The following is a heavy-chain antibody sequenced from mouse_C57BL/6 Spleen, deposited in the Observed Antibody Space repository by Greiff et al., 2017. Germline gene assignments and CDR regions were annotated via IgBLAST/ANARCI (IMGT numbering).Heavy chain of an antibody. CDR1: GYTFTSYW. CDR2: IHPSDSDT. CDR3: AICGPLYGSSSGAMDY. V-gene: IGHV1-74*01. Sequence: QVQLQQPGAELVKPGASVKVSCKASGYTFTSYWMHWVKQRPGQGLEWIGRIHPSDSDTNYNQKFKGKATLTVDKSSSTAYMQLSSLTSEDSAVYYCAICGPLYGSSSGAMDYWGQGTSVTVSS. D-gene: IGHD1-1*01. J-gene: IGHJ4*01.